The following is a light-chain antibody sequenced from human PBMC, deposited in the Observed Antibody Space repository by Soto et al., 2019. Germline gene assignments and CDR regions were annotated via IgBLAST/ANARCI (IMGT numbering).Light chain of an antibody. CDR3: SSYSATYTYV. Sequence: QSVLAQPRSVSGSPGQSVTISCTGTSSDVGDYNYVCWYQHHPGKAPKLMIYAVSKRPSGVPDRFSGSKSGNTASLTISGLQAEDEADYYCSSYSATYTYVFGTGTKVT. V-gene: IGLV2-11*01. CDR2: AVS. J-gene: IGLJ1*01. CDR1: SSDVGDYNY.